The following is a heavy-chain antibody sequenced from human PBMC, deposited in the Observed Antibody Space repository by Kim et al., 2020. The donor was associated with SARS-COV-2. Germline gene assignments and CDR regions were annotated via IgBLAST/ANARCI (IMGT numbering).Heavy chain of an antibody. CDR3: ARFQGAAAAHNWFDS. CDR1: GFTFWSYS. D-gene: IGHD6-13*01. CDR2: ISSSSRTI. Sequence: GGSLRLSCAASGFTFWSYSMNWVRQAPGKGLEWVSYISSSSRTIYYADSVRGRFTISRDNAKNSLYLQMNSLRDEVTAVYYCARFQGAAAAHNWFDSWDQGTLVTVSS. J-gene: IGHJ5*01. V-gene: IGHV3-48*02.